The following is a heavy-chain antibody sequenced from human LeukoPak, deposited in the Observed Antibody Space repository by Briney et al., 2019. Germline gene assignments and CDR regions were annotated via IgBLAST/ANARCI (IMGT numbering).Heavy chain of an antibody. CDR3: ARRHTAMVEDAFDI. V-gene: IGHV1-69*05. J-gene: IGHJ3*02. CDR2: IIPIFGTA. D-gene: IGHD5-18*01. CDR1: GGTFSSYA. Sequence: SVKVSCKASGGTFSSYAISWVRQAPGQGLEWMGRIIPIFGTANYAQKFQGRVTITTDESTSTAYMELSSLRSEDTAVYYCARRHTAMVEDAFDIWGQGTMVTVTS.